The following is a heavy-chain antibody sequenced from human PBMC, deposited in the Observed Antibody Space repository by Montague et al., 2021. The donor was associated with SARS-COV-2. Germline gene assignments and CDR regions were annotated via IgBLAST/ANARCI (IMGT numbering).Heavy chain of an antibody. CDR2: ISGSGGST. V-gene: IGHV3-23*01. CDR3: AKDQQQLAAWGWFDP. J-gene: IGHJ5*02. Sequence: SLRLSCAASGFTFSSYAMSWVRQAPGKGLEWVSAISGSGGSTYCADSVKGRFTISRDNSKNTLYLQMNSLRAEDTAVYYCAKDQQQLAAWGWFDPRGQGTLVTVSS. D-gene: IGHD6-13*01. CDR1: GFTFSSYA.